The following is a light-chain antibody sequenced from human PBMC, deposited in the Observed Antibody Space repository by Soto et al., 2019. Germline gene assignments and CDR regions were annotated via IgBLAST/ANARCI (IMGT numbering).Light chain of an antibody. V-gene: IGLV1-47*01. J-gene: IGLJ2*01. CDR2: RND. Sequence: QSVLTQPPSASGTPGQRVTISCSGSTSNIGTNYAYWYQQLPGTAPKLLIYRNDERPSGVPDRFSGSKSGSSASLAISGLRSEDEADYYCAAWDDSLSGPVFGGGTKLTVL. CDR3: AAWDDSLSGPV. CDR1: TSNIGTNY.